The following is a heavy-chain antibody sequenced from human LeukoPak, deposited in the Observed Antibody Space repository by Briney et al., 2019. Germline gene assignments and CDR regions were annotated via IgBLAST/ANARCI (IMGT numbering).Heavy chain of an antibody. J-gene: IGHJ4*02. Sequence: PSETLSLTCTVSGGSISNYWWSWIRQPPGKGLEYIGYIYYSGTTNYNPSPKSRVTISVDTSKDQFSLRLTSVTAADTAVYFCARHYYSSSGYFYFDYWGQGILVTVS. CDR2: IYYSGTT. V-gene: IGHV4-59*01. CDR3: ARHYYSSSGYFYFDY. D-gene: IGHD3-22*01. CDR1: GGSISNYW.